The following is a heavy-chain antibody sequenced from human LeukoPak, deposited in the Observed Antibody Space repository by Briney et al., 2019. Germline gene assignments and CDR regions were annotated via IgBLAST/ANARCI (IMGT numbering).Heavy chain of an antibody. J-gene: IGHJ5*02. CDR2: IYTSGST. CDR3: ARGGYCGGDCYDNWFDP. Sequence: PSETLSLTCTVSGGSIGSYYWSWIRQPAGKGLEWIGRIYTSGSTNYNPSLKSRVTMSVDTSKNQFSLKLSSVTAADTAVYYCARGGYCGGDCYDNWFDPWGQGTLVTVSS. CDR1: GGSIGSYY. D-gene: IGHD2-21*02. V-gene: IGHV4-4*07.